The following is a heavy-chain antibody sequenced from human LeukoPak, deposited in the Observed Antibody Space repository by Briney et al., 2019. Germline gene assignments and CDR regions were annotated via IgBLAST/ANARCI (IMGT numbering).Heavy chain of an antibody. CDR2: IRSKANSYAT. D-gene: IGHD6-19*01. CDR1: GFTFSGSA. Sequence: GGSLRLSCAASGFTFSGSAMHWVRQASGKGLEWVGRIRSKANSYATAYAASVKGRFTISRDDSKNTAYLQMNSLKSEDTAVYYCTSFRYAAGVVDYWGQGTLVTVSS. J-gene: IGHJ4*02. CDR3: TSFRYAAGVVDY. V-gene: IGHV3-73*01.